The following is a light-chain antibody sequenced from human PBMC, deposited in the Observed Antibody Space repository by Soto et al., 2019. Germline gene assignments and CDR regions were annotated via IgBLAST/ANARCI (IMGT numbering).Light chain of an antibody. CDR2: EVS. CDR1: TSDVGGYNY. V-gene: IGLV2-14*01. CDR3: SSYTSSGTLVV. J-gene: IGLJ2*01. Sequence: QSALTQPASVSGSPGQSITIFCTGTTSDVGGYNYVSWYQQHPGKAPKLMICEVSNRPSGVSNRFSGSKSGNTASLTISGLQAEDEADYYCSSYTSSGTLVVFGGGTKLTVL.